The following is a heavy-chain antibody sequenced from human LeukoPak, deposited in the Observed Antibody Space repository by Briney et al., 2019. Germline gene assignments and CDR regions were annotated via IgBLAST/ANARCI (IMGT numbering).Heavy chain of an antibody. V-gene: IGHV3-66*01. CDR1: GFTVSSDY. D-gene: IGHD2-2*01. CDR3: AKDFQVPAAIQDY. Sequence: PGGSLRLSCAASGFTVSSDYMSWVRQAPGKGLEWVSVIYSGGTTHYADSVKGRFTISRDNSKNTLYLQMNSLRAEDTAVYYCAKDFQVPAAIQDYWGQGTLVTVSS. CDR2: IYSGGTT. J-gene: IGHJ4*02.